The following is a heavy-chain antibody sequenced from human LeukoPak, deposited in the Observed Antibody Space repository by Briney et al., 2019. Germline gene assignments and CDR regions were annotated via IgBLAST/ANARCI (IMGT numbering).Heavy chain of an antibody. V-gene: IGHV3-74*01. CDR1: GFTLSNSW. Sequence: GGSLRLSCAASGFTLSNSWIHWVRQAPGKGLVWVSRINSDGSTTTYADSVKGRFTISRDNAKGSLYLQMNNLRAEDTAVYYCAREVVIVPDYYYYGLDVWGQGTTVTVSS. J-gene: IGHJ6*02. D-gene: IGHD2/OR15-2a*01. CDR2: INSDGSTT. CDR3: AREVVIVPDYYYYGLDV.